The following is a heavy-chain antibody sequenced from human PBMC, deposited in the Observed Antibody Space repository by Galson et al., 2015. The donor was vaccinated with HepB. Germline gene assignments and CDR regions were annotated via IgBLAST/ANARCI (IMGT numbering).Heavy chain of an antibody. CDR3: ASNLGYCSSTSCPLDAFDI. D-gene: IGHD2-2*01. V-gene: IGHV3-23*01. J-gene: IGHJ3*02. CDR2: ISGSGGST. CDR1: GFTFSSYA. Sequence: SLRLSCAASGFTFSSYAMSWVRQAPGKGLEWVSAISGSGGSTYYADSVKGRFTISRDNSKNTLYLQMNSLRAEDTAVYYCASNLGYCSSTSCPLDAFDIWGQGTMVTVSS.